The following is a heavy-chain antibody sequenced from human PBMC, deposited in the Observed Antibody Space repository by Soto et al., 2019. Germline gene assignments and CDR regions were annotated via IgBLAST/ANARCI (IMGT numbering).Heavy chain of an antibody. CDR1: GFTFSSYW. Sequence: PGGSLRLSCAASGFTFSSYWMSWVRQAPGKGLEWVANIKQDGSEKYYVDSVKGRFTISRDNSKNTLYLQMNSLRAEDTAVYYCAKDSKQDYSSPSWFDPWGQGTLVTVSS. V-gene: IGHV3-7*03. D-gene: IGHD6-6*01. J-gene: IGHJ5*02. CDR2: IKQDGSEK. CDR3: AKDSKQDYSSPSWFDP.